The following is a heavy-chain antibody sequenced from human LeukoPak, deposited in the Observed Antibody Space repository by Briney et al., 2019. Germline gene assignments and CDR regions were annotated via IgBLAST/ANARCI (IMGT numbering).Heavy chain of an antibody. Sequence: GGSLRLSCTASGFTFGDYAMSWFRQAPGKGLEWVTFIRSKAYGGTAEYAASVKGRFTISRDDSKSIAYLQMNSLKIEDTAVYYCTRGSIAARPDWFDPWGQGTLVTVSS. CDR1: GFTFGDYA. CDR2: IRSKAYGGTA. V-gene: IGHV3-49*03. CDR3: TRGSIAARPDWFDP. J-gene: IGHJ5*02. D-gene: IGHD6-6*01.